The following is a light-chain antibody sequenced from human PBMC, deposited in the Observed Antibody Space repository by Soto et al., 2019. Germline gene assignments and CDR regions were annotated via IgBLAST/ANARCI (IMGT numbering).Light chain of an antibody. CDR3: KQYNTYPT. CDR1: QGISNW. J-gene: IGKJ1*01. CDR2: HAS. Sequence: DIQMTQSPSPLSASIGDRGTIACRASQGISNWLAWYQQKPGKAPKLLIFHASSLESGVPSRFSGSGSGKEFTLTISSLQSDDFATYYCKQYNTYPTVGRGTKVDI. V-gene: IGKV1-5*01.